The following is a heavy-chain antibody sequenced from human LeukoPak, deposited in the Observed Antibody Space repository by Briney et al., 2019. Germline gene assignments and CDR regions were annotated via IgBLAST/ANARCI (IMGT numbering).Heavy chain of an antibody. Sequence: SQTLSFTCVISGDSVSCISVAWNWIRQSPSRGLELLGRTYYRSKWYSEYADSVKSRINISPDTSKNQFSLHLTPVTPEDTAVYYCALARAEYHYGMDVWGQGTTVTVSS. V-gene: IGHV6-1*01. CDR3: ALARAEYHYGMDV. CDR2: TYYRSKWYS. CDR1: GDSVSCISVA. J-gene: IGHJ6*02.